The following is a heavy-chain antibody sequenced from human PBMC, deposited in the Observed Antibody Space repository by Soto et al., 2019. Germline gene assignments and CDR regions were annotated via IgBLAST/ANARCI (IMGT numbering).Heavy chain of an antibody. CDR2: IWYDGSNK. CDR1: GVRLSYNG. D-gene: IGHD3-9*01. V-gene: IGHV3-33*03. CDR3: ATRGGLLRYFDWSSGSDAFDI. J-gene: IGHJ3*02. Sequence: GALRLSWGASGVRLSYNGLHGGRPAPGERVEWGGIIWYDGSNKYYADSGKGRFIISRDNSDNTLYLQMNSLRAEDTAVYYCATRGGLLRYFDWSSGSDAFDIWGQGTMVTVSS.